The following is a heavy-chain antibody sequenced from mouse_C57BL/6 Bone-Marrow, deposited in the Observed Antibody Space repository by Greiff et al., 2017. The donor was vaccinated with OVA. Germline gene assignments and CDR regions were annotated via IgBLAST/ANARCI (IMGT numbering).Heavy chain of an antibody. CDR2: IYPGSGST. CDR1: GYTFTSYW. V-gene: IGHV1-55*01. J-gene: IGHJ4*01. D-gene: IGHD1-1*01. Sequence: VQLQQSGAELVKPGASVKMSCKASGYTFTSYWITWVKQRPGQGLEWIGDIYPGSGSTNYNEKFKSKATLTVDTSSSTAYMQLSSLTSEDSAVYYCASPYYGSSSYAMDYWGQGTSVTVSS. CDR3: ASPYYGSSSYAMDY.